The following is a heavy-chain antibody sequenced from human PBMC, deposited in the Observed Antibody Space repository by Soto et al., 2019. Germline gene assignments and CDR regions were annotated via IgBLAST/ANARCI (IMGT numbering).Heavy chain of an antibody. CDR3: AREGYSYAYFDY. Sequence: PSETLSLTCTVSGGSISSSSYYWGWIRQPPGKGLEWIGSIYYSGSTYYNPSLKSRVTISVDTSKNQFSLKLRSVTAADTAVYYCAREGYSYAYFDYWGQGALVTVSS. CDR1: GGSISSSSYY. V-gene: IGHV4-39*07. CDR2: IYYSGST. D-gene: IGHD5-18*01. J-gene: IGHJ4*02.